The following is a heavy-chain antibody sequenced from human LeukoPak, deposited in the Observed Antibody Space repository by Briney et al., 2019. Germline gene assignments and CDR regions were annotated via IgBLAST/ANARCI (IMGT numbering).Heavy chain of an antibody. J-gene: IGHJ4*02. CDR1: GGSISSGGYY. Sequence: SQTLSLTCTVSGGSISSGGYYWSWIRQHPGKGLEWIGYIYYSGSTYYNPSLKSRVTISVDTSKNQFSLKPSSVTAADTAVYYCARVAAGRITMEDWGQGTLVTVSS. CDR2: IYYSGST. CDR3: ARVAAGRITMED. V-gene: IGHV4-31*03. D-gene: IGHD3-10*01.